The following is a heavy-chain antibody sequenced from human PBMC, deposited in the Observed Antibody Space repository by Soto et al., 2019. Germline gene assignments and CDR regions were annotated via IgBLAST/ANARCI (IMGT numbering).Heavy chain of an antibody. CDR3: ARGGGGRRYYFDY. V-gene: IGHV4-59*01. CDR2: IYYSGST. J-gene: IGHJ4*02. D-gene: IGHD2-15*01. Sequence: QVQLQESGPGLVKPSETLSLTCTVSGGSISSYYWSWIRQPPGKGLEWIGYIYYSGSTNYNPSLKIRVPLSVDTSKNQFSRKLSSVTAADTAVYYCARGGGGRRYYFDYWGQGTLVTVSS. CDR1: GGSISSYY.